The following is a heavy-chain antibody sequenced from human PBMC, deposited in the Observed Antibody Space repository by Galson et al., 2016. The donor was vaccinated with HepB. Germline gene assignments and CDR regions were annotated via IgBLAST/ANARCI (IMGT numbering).Heavy chain of an antibody. CDR2: VPYSGSP. V-gene: IGHV4-61*03. J-gene: IGHJ4*02. CDR3: ASGVDGCINRSYYFDQ. Sequence: VTLSLTCSVSGASVDRGNHFWSWIRQAPGKGLEWIGHVPYSGSPTYNPSPKRRVTISIYTSRNHVSRKLKSVTAADSATYFCASGVDGCINRSYYFDQWGRGTLVAVSS. CDR1: GASVDRGNHF. D-gene: IGHD5-24*01.